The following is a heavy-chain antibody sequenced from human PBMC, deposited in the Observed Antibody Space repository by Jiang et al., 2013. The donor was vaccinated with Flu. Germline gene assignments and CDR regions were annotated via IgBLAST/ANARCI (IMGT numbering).Heavy chain of an antibody. CDR2: IYPGDSDT. CDR1: GYSFTSYW. V-gene: IGHV5-51*01. Sequence: SCKGSGYSFTSYWIGWVRQMPGKGLEWMGIIYPGDSDTKYSPSFQGQVTISADKSISTAYLQWSSLKASDTAMYYCAKGRSYDFWSNYGMDVWGQGTTVTVSS. D-gene: IGHD3-3*01. CDR3: AKGRSYDFWSNYGMDV. J-gene: IGHJ6*02.